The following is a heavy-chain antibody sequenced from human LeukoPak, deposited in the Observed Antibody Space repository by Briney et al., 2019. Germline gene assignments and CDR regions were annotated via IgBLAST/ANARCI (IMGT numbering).Heavy chain of an antibody. CDR2: ISSSSRYI. D-gene: IGHD5-18*01. CDR1: EFTFSDYS. Sequence: GGSLRLSCAASEFTFSDYSMNWVRQAPGKGLEWVASISSSSRYIYYADSVKGRFTISRDNAKNSLYLQMNSLRAEDTAVYYCARARSSYGYGDAFDIWGQGTMVTVSS. CDR3: ARARSSYGYGDAFDI. V-gene: IGHV3-21*01. J-gene: IGHJ3*02.